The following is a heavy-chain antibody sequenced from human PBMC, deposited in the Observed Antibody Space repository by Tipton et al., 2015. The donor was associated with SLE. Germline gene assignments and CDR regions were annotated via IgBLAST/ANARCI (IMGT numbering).Heavy chain of an antibody. CDR1: GFTFSNYA. Sequence: LSLTCAASGFTFSNYAMNWVRQAPGEGLEWVSSISSSGGYIYYADSLKGRFTISRDYAKNSLYLQMNNLRVEETAVYYCAREYQGRFYVNGAFDVWGQGTMVTVSS. CDR2: ISSSGGYI. J-gene: IGHJ3*01. V-gene: IGHV3-21*01. D-gene: IGHD1-26*01. CDR3: AREYQGRFYVNGAFDV.